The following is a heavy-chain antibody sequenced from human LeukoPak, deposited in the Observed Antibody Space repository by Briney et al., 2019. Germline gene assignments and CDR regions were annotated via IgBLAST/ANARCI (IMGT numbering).Heavy chain of an antibody. V-gene: IGHV4-34*01. D-gene: IGHD4-23*01. CDR3: ARWTVVTPEYFQH. J-gene: IGHJ1*01. CDR2: INHSGST. Sequence: SETLSLTCAVSGGSFSGYYWSWIRQPPGKGLEWIGEINHSGSTNYNPSLKSRVTISVDTSKNQFSLKLSSVTAADTAVYYCARWTVVTPEYFQHWGQGTLVTVSS. CDR1: GGSFSGYY.